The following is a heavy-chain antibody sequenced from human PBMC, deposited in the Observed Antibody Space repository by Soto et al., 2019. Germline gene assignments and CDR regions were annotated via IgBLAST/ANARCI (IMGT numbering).Heavy chain of an antibody. V-gene: IGHV3-30-3*01. CDR3: ARGFQLTRYYYYGMDV. CDR1: GFTFSSYA. D-gene: IGHD6-6*01. J-gene: IGHJ6*02. Sequence: GGSLRLSCAASGFTFSSYAMHWVRQAPGKGLEWVAVISYDGSNKYYADSVKGRFTISRDNSKNTLYLQMNSLRAEDTAVYYCARGFQLTRYYYYGMDVWGQGTTVTVSS. CDR2: ISYDGSNK.